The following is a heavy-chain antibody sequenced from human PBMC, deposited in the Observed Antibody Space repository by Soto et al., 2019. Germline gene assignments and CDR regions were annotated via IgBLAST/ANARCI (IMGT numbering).Heavy chain of an antibody. CDR3: ARQGRSLPTYNVDY. J-gene: IGHJ4*02. D-gene: IGHD1-1*01. Sequence: EVQLVESGGGLVQPGGSLRLSCEASGFTFSSYAMHWVRQAPGKGLVYVSAISSNGGSTYYANSVKGRFTISRDNSKNTLYLQRRSLRSEDMAVYCCARQGRSLPTYNVDYSCRGTMVTVCS. CDR2: ISSNGGST. V-gene: IGHV3-64*01. CDR1: GFTFSSYA.